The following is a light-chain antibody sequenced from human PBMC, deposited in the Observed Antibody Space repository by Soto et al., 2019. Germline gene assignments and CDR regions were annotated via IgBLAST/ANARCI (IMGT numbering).Light chain of an antibody. V-gene: IGKV3-20*01. CDR1: QTLSNSY. J-gene: IGKJ1*01. Sequence: EIVLTQSPGTLSLSPGERATLSCRASQTLSNSYLAWYQQRPGQAPRLLIYGASNRATGIPDRFSGSGSGTDFTLTISRLETEDFAVYYCQQYDDPLWTFGQGTEVEIK. CDR3: QQYDDPLWT. CDR2: GAS.